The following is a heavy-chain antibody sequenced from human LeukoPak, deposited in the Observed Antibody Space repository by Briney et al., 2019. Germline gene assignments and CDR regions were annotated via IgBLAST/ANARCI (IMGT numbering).Heavy chain of an antibody. CDR1: GFTFSSYS. Sequence: GGSLRLSCAASGFTFSSYSMNWVRQAPGKGLEWVSSISSSSSYIYYADSVKGRFTISRDNAKNTLYLQMNSLRAEDTAVSYCARSTSYYYYMDVWGKGTTVTVSS. V-gene: IGHV3-21*01. D-gene: IGHD1-14*01. CDR3: ARSTSYYYYMDV. J-gene: IGHJ6*03. CDR2: ISSSSSYI.